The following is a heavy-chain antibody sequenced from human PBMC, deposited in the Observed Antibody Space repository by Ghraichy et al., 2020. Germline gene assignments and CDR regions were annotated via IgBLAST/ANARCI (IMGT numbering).Heavy chain of an antibody. V-gene: IGHV3-7*03. Sequence: GGSLRLSCAASEFTFSTYWMSWVRQAPGKGLEWVANIKKDGSEKYYVDSVKGRFTISRDNAKNSLYLQMNSLRAEDTAMYYCARFSGGNSRAVDYWGQGTLVTVSS. CDR2: IKKDGSEK. CDR3: ARFSGGNSRAVDY. D-gene: IGHD4-23*01. J-gene: IGHJ4*02. CDR1: EFTFSTYW.